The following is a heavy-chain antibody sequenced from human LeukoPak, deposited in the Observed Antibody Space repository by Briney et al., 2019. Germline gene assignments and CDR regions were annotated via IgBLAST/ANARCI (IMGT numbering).Heavy chain of an antibody. J-gene: IGHJ4*02. CDR2: IYYSGST. Sequence: PSETLSLTCTVSGGSINSYYWSWIRQPPGKGLEWIGYIYYSGSTNYNPSLKSRVTISVDTSKNQFSLKLSSVTAADTAVYYCAAAVRYTYYYGSGSYYRVFDYWGQGTLVTVSS. CDR1: GGSINSYY. V-gene: IGHV4-59*12. CDR3: AAAVRYTYYYGSGSYYRVFDY. D-gene: IGHD3-10*01.